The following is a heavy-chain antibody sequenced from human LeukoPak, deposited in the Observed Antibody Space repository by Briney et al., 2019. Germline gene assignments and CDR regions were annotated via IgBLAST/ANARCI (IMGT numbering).Heavy chain of an antibody. J-gene: IGHJ3*02. CDR3: AKSTGVEYYYDSSGYPDAFDI. D-gene: IGHD3-22*01. CDR2: IYYSGST. V-gene: IGHV4-59*08. CDR1: GGSISSYY. Sequence: SETLSLACTVSGGSISSYYWSWIRQPPGKGLEWIGYIYYSGSTNYNPSLKSRVTISVDTSKNQFSLKLSSVTAADTAVYYCAKSTGVEYYYDSSGYPDAFDIWGQGTMVTVSS.